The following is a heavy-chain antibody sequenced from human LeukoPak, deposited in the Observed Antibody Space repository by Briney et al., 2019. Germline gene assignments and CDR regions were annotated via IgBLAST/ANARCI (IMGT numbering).Heavy chain of an antibody. J-gene: IGHJ5*02. Sequence: HPGGSLRLSCAASGFIFNNYGLIWVRQAPGKGLEWVSAISNDGGGTNYADFVKGRFTISRDNSKNTLFLQMNSLRAEDTALYYCAKGSSGYSVDLWGQGTLVTVSS. V-gene: IGHV3-23*01. CDR1: GFIFNNYG. D-gene: IGHD3-22*01. CDR3: AKGSSGYSVDL. CDR2: ISNDGGGT.